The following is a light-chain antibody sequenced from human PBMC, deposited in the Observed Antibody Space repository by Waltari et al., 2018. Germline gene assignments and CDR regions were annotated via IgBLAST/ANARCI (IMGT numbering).Light chain of an antibody. J-gene: IGLJ3*02. CDR2: EVS. V-gene: IGLV2-14*01. Sequence: QSALTQPASVSGSPGQSITISCTGTSSDGGGYNFVSWYQQHPGNAPKLIISEVSNRPAGVYDRFSGSTSGTTASLTISGLQAEDEADYHCCSYTSSSTWVFGGGTELTVL. CDR1: SSDGGGYNF. CDR3: CSYTSSSTWV.